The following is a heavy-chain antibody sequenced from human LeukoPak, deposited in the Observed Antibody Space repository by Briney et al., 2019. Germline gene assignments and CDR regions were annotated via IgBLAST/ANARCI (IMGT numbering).Heavy chain of an antibody. J-gene: IGHJ4*02. CDR2: ISGSGGST. CDR1: GFTFNNYI. V-gene: IGHV3-23*01. CDR3: AKDGGADFWSGYYPVY. D-gene: IGHD3-3*01. Sequence: PGGSLRLSCAASGFTFNNYIMSWVRQAPGKGLEWVSAISGSGGSTYYADSVKGRFTISRDNSKNTLYLQMNSLRAEDTAVYYCAKDGGADFWSGYYPVYWGQGTLVTVSS.